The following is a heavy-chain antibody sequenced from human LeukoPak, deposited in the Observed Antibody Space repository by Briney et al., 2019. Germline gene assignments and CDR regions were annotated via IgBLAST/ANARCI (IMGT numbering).Heavy chain of an antibody. CDR1: GYSISSNHW. V-gene: IGHV4-28*01. CDR2: IFYAGST. CDR3: ARIGPILGAAWVDY. D-gene: IGHD3-3*02. Sequence: SETLSLTCAVSGYSISSNHWWGWIRQPPGKGLEWIGYIFYAGSTYYNPSLKSRVTMSVDTSKNQFSLRLSSVTAVDTAVYYCARIGPILGAAWVDYWGQGTLVSASS. J-gene: IGHJ4*02.